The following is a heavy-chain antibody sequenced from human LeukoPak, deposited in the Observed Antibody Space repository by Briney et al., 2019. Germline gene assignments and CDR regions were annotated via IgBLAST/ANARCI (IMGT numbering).Heavy chain of an antibody. CDR3: ARGYRENYYYYYYLDV. D-gene: IGHD4-11*01. CDR1: GDSIITGDYS. CDR2: IYYSGST. V-gene: IGHV4-30-4*08. Sequence: SETLSLTCTVSGDSIITGDYSWSWIRQPPGKGLEWIVYIYYSGSTYSTPSLQRRVTISVDTSKNQFSLKLSTVTAADTAVYYCARGYRENYYYYYYLDVWGKGTTVTVSS. J-gene: IGHJ6*03.